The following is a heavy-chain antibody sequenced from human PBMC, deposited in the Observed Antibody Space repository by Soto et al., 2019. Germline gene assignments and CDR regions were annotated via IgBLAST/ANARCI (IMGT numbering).Heavy chain of an antibody. Sequence: PSETLSLTCTVSGGSISSGDYYWSWIRQPPGKGLEWLGYISYGGATYYNPSLKSRLSLSVDRSRNQFFLSLSSVTAADTAVYYCVRGGGYDSFDFWGQGIQVTVSS. CDR2: ISYGGAT. J-gene: IGHJ4*02. V-gene: IGHV4-30-4*01. CDR3: VRGGGYDSFDF. CDR1: GGSISSGDYY. D-gene: IGHD2-15*01.